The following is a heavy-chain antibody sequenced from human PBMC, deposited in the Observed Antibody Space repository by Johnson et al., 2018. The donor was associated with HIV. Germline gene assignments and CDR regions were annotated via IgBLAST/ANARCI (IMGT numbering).Heavy chain of an antibody. CDR2: INWNGGSK. V-gene: IGHV3-20*04. J-gene: IGHJ3*02. CDR1: GFTFDDYG. Sequence: EVQLVESGGGVVRPGGSLRLSCAASGFTFDDYGMSWVRQVPGKGLEWVSGINWNGGSKGYADSVKGRFTISRDNAKNSLYLQMNSLRAEGTAFYYCARGEWELSASHGFDIWGQGTMVTVSS. D-gene: IGHD1-26*01. CDR3: ARGEWELSASHGFDI.